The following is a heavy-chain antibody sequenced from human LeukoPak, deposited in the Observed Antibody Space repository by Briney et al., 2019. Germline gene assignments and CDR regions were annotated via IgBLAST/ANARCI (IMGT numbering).Heavy chain of an antibody. D-gene: IGHD1-26*01. CDR1: GDSISSGDYY. Sequence: PSQTLSLTCTVSGDSISSGDYYWTWIRQPAGKGLEWIGHIYTGGSTNYNFSLKSRVTISVDTSKNQFSLRLSSVTAADTAVYYCARDGSGVVGATFRFAASIYFDSWGQGTLVTVSS. CDR3: ARDGSGVVGATFRFAASIYFDS. V-gene: IGHV4-61*09. J-gene: IGHJ4*02. CDR2: IYTGGST.